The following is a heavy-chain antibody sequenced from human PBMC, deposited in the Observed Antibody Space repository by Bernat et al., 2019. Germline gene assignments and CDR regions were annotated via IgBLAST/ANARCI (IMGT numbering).Heavy chain of an antibody. CDR1: GGSINSSTYY. V-gene: IGHV4-39*01. Sequence: QLQLQESGPGLVKPSETLSLTCTVSGGSINSSTYYWGWIRQPPGKGLQWIGTIFHSGRTYYKPSLKSRVTMSVDTSKNQFSLKLGSVTAADTAVYYCARLGHYYDSSGSLRYFDLWGRGTLVTVSS. CDR3: ARLGHYYDSSGSLRYFDL. CDR2: IFHSGRT. D-gene: IGHD3-22*01. J-gene: IGHJ2*01.